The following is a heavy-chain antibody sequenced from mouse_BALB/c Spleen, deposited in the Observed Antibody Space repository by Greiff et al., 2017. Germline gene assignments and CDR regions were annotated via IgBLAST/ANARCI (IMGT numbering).Heavy chain of an antibody. J-gene: IGHJ2*01. Sequence: EVHLVESGAELVKPGASVKLSCTASGFNIKDTYMHWVKQRPEQGLEWIGRIDPANGNTKYDPKFQGKATITADTSSNTAYLQLSSLTSEDTAVYYCARDYAFFDYWGQGTTLTVSS. CDR1: GFNIKDTY. V-gene: IGHV14-3*02. D-gene: IGHD2-4*01. CDR2: IDPANGNT. CDR3: ARDYAFFDY.